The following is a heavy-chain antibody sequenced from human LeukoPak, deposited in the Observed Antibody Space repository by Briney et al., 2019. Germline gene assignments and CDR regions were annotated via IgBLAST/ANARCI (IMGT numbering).Heavy chain of an antibody. V-gene: IGHV4-38-2*01. CDR1: GYSISSGYY. CDR3: ARRGGDDYSNYYYYYMDV. CDR2: IYHSGST. Sequence: SETLSLTCAVSGYSISSGYYWGWIRQPPGKGLESIGSIYHSGSTYYNPSLKSRVTISVDTSKNQFSLKLSSVTAADTAVYYCARRGGDDYSNYYYYYMDVWGKGTTVTVSS. J-gene: IGHJ6*03. D-gene: IGHD4-11*01.